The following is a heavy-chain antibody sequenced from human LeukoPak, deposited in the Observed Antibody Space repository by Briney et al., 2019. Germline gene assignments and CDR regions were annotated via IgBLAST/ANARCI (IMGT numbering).Heavy chain of an antibody. CDR1: GYTFTSYD. V-gene: IGHV1-8*01. J-gene: IGHJ4*02. D-gene: IGHD6-19*01. CDR3: ARGGGGSGNFDY. CDR2: MNPNSGNT. Sequence: ASVKVSCKASGYTFTSYDIDRVRQATGQGLEWMGWMNPNSGNTGYAQKFQGRVTMTRNTSINTAYMELSSLRSEDTAVYYCARGGGGSGNFDYWGQGTLVTVSS.